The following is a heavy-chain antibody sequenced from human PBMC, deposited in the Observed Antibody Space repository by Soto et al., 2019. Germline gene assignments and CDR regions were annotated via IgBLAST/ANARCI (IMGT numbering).Heavy chain of an antibody. D-gene: IGHD3-10*01. CDR3: ARDKSITMVPDY. CDR2: IIDSGAST. Sequence: GGSLRLSCAASGFTFSSCAMGWVRQAPGKGLEWVSDIIDSGASTYYADSVKGRFTISRDNSKNTLYLQMNSLRAEDTAVYYCARDKSITMVPDYWGQGTLVTVSS. J-gene: IGHJ4*02. CDR1: GFTFSSCA. V-gene: IGHV3-23*01.